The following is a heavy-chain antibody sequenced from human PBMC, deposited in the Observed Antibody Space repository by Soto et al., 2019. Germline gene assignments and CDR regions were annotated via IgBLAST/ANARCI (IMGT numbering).Heavy chain of an antibody. Sequence: QVQLVESGGGVVQPGRSLRLSCAASGFTFSSYGMHWDRQAPGKGLEWVAVISYDGSNKYYADSVKGRFTISRDNSKNTLYLQMNSLRAEDTAVYYCAKEPLDYWGQGTLVTVSS. CDR3: AKEPLDY. CDR2: ISYDGSNK. J-gene: IGHJ4*02. V-gene: IGHV3-30*18. CDR1: GFTFSSYG.